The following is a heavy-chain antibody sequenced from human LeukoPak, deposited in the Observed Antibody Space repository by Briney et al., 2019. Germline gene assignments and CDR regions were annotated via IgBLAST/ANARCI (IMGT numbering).Heavy chain of an antibody. CDR2: TYYRSKWFN. J-gene: IGHJ4*02. V-gene: IGHV6-1*01. D-gene: IGHD3-16*02. CDR1: GESVSSNNAA. CDR3: AREYLGGYLIY. Sequence: SQTLSLTCAISGESVSSNNAAWTWIRQSPSRGLEWLGRTYYRSKWFNDFAVSVKSRITINPDTSKNQFFLQLNSVTPEDTAVYYCAREYLGGYLIYWGQGTLVTVSS.